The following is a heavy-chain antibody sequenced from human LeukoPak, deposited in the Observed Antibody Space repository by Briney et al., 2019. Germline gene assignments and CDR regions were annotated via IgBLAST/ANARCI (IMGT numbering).Heavy chain of an antibody. V-gene: IGHV3-74*01. D-gene: IGHD1-14*01. CDR3: ARDRPHNWFDP. CDR1: GFTLGNAW. Sequence: GGSLRLSCAASGFTLGNAWMHWVRHAPGEGLVWVSRIDSDGTTTIYADSVKGRFTISRDNAKNTVYLQMNSLRVEDTAVYYCARDRPHNWFDPWGQGTLVTVSS. J-gene: IGHJ5*02. CDR2: IDSDGTTT.